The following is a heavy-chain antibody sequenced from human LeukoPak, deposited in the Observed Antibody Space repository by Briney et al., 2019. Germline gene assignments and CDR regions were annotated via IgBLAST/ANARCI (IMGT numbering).Heavy chain of an antibody. CDR3: AREMDYYDSGGYYLQWFDP. CDR1: GGSITSGGYY. Sequence: PSQTLSLTCTVSGGSITSGGYYWSWIRQHAGKGLEWIVYIYYSGSTSYNPSLKSRVTISLDTSRNQFSLKLSSVTAADTAVYYCAREMDYYDSGGYYLQWFDPWGQGTLVTVSS. D-gene: IGHD3-22*01. V-gene: IGHV4-31*03. CDR2: IYYSGST. J-gene: IGHJ5*02.